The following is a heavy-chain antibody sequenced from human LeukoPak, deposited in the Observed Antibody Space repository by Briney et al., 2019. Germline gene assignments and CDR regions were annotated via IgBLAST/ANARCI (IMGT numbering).Heavy chain of an antibody. Sequence: ASVKVSCKASGYTFTSYGISWVRQAPGQGLEWMGWISAYNGNTNYAQKLQGRVTMTTDTSTSTAYMELRSLRSDDMAVYYCARWARYCSGGSCSGDYWGQGTLVTVSS. D-gene: IGHD2-15*01. V-gene: IGHV1-18*03. CDR3: ARWARYCSGGSCSGDY. CDR2: ISAYNGNT. CDR1: GYTFTSYG. J-gene: IGHJ4*02.